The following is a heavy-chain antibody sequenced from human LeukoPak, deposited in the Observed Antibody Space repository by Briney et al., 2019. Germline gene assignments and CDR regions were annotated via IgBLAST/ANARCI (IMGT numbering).Heavy chain of an antibody. CDR3: AKNGSSSGIDY. Sequence: PGGSLRLSCAASGFTFSSYGMHWVRQAPGKGLEWVAVISYDGSNKYYADSVKGRFTISRDNSKNTLYLQMNSLRAEDTAVYYCAKNGSSSGIDYWGQGTLVTVSS. CDR1: GFTFSSYG. CDR2: ISYDGSNK. J-gene: IGHJ4*02. V-gene: IGHV3-30*18. D-gene: IGHD6-6*01.